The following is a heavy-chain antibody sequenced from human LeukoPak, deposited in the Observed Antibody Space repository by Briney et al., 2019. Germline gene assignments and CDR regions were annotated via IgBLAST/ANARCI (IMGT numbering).Heavy chain of an antibody. CDR2: VNAGGSST. D-gene: IGHD3-10*01. V-gene: IGHV3-23*01. CDR1: GFTFTNYA. CDR3: AKGGLWFGHDY. J-gene: IGHJ4*02. Sequence: PGGSLRLSCAASGFTFTNYAMSWVRQAPGKGLEWVSSVNAGGSSTYYADSVKGRFTISRDNSKNTLYLQMNSLRGEDTAVYYCAKGGLWFGHDYWGQGTLVTVSS.